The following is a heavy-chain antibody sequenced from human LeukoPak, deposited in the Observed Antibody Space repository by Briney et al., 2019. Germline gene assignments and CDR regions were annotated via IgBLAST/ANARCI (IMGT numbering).Heavy chain of an antibody. CDR2: ISSSGSTI. Sequence: GGSLRLSCAASGFTFSSYAMSWVRQAPGKGLEWISYISSSGSTIYYADSVKGRFTISRDNARNSLYLQMNRLRAEDTAVYYCARDWIGDGYNYYHYFDYWGQGTLVTVSS. D-gene: IGHD5-24*01. J-gene: IGHJ4*02. CDR3: ARDWIGDGYNYYHYFDY. CDR1: GFTFSSYA. V-gene: IGHV3-48*04.